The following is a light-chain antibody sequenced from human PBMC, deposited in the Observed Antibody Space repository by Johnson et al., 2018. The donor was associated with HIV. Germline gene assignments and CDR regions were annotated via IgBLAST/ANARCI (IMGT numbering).Light chain of an antibody. Sequence: QSVLTQPPSVSAAPGQKVTISCSGSSSDMGNCAVSWYQQLPRTAPKLLIYENNNRPSGIPDRFSASKSGTSATLGITGLWPEDEADYYCGTWDDRLGVFVFASETKVTVL. V-gene: IGLV1-41*01. J-gene: IGLJ1*01. CDR1: SSDMGNCA. CDR2: ENN. CDR3: GTWDDRLGVFV.